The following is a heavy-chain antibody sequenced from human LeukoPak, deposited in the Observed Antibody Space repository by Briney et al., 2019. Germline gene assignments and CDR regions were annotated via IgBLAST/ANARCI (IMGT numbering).Heavy chain of an antibody. CDR1: GGSISSYY. CDR2: IYYSGST. J-gene: IGHJ4*02. D-gene: IGHD5-18*01. V-gene: IGHV4-59*01. CDR3: ARDRRLWEIDY. Sequence: SETLSLTCTVSGGSISSYYWSWIRQPPGKGLEWIGYIYYSGSTNHNPSLKSRVTISVDTSKNQFSLKLSSVTAADTAVYYCARDRRLWEIDYWGQGTLVTVSS.